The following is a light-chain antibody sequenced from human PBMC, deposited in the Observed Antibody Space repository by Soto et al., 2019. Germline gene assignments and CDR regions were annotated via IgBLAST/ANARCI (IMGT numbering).Light chain of an antibody. CDR3: SSYTTTSIVV. CDR2: EVN. CDR1: SSDIGYYNY. J-gene: IGLJ1*01. V-gene: IGLV2-14*01. Sequence: QSALTQPASVSGSPGQSITISCTGTSSDIGYYNYVSWYQQHPGKAPKLIIYEVNNRPSGVSNRFSGSKSANTASLTISGLQAEDEADYHSSSYTTTSIVVFGAGTKLTVL.